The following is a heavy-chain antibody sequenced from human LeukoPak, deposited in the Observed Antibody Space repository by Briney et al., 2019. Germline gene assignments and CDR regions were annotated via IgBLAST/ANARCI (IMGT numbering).Heavy chain of an antibody. D-gene: IGHD3/OR15-3a*01. V-gene: IGHV3-23*01. Sequence: GGSLRLSCAASGFAFKSYDMTWVRQAPGKGLEWVSSISGTVATTHYADSVKGRFTISRDNFKNMMFLEMKSLRAEDTAVYYCAKDVLSFFDYLPTHGLASWGQGILVTVSS. J-gene: IGHJ4*02. CDR2: ISGTVATT. CDR3: AKDVLSFFDYLPTHGLAS. CDR1: GFAFKSYD.